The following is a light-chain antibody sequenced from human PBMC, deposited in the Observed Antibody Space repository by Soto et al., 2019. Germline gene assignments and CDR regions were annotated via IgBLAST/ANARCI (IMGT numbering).Light chain of an antibody. CDR2: EVN. CDR3: CSYAGSYTYV. CDR1: SSDVGGYNY. J-gene: IGLJ1*01. V-gene: IGLV2-8*01. Sequence: QSVLTQPPSASGSPGQSVAISCTGTSSDVGGYNYVSWYQQHPGKAPKLMIYEVNKRPSGVPDRFSASKSGNTASLTISGLQAEDEADYYCCSYAGSYTYVFGTGTKV.